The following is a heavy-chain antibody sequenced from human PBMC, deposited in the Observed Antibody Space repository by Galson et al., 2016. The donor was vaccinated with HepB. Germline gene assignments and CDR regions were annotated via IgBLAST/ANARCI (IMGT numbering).Heavy chain of an antibody. CDR3: ARGQFQQLGVYHYYHGLDV. D-gene: IGHD6-13*01. CDR1: GGSISSGVYC. V-gene: IGHV4-30-4*01. Sequence: TLFLTCTVSGGSISSGVYCWRWIRQPPGEGLAWIGSIYYNTCSSYNPSLNCPITISVDTTGNQLSLQLRSVTAAATAVYYCARGQFQQLGVYHYYHGLDVWGLGTTVTVSS. CDR2: IYYNTCS. J-gene: IGHJ6*02.